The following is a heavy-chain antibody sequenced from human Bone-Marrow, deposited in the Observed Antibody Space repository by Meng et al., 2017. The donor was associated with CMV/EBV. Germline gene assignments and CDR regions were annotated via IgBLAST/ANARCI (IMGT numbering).Heavy chain of an antibody. Sequence: GGSLRLSCAASGFTFSSYAMHWVRQAPGKGLEWVAVISYDGSNKYYADSVKGRFTISRDNSKNTLYLQMNSLRAEDTAVYYCARDSSLPGIAAAGTLDYWGQGPLVTVCS. D-gene: IGHD6-13*01. CDR1: GFTFSSYA. V-gene: IGHV3-30*04. CDR3: ARDSSLPGIAAAGTLDY. J-gene: IGHJ4*02. CDR2: ISYDGSNK.